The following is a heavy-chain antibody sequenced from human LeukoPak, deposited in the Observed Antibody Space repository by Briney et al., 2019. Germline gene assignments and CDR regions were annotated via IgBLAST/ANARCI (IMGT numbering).Heavy chain of an antibody. CDR2: ISTSGST. CDR3: ARDTNFYGMAV. D-gene: IGHD3-3*01. CDR1: GGSFSTNY. V-gene: IGHV4-4*07. Sequence: SETLSLTCTVSGGSFSTNYWTWIRQPAGEGLEWIGRISTSGSTSYNPSLMSRVTMSVDTSKNQFSLKLSSVTAADTAVYYCARDTNFYGMAVWGQGTTVTVSS. J-gene: IGHJ6*02.